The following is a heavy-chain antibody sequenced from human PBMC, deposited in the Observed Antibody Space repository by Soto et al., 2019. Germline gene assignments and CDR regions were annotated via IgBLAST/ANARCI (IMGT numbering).Heavy chain of an antibody. Sequence: ASVKVSCKASGYTFTGYYMHWVRQAPGQGLEWMGWINPNSGGTNYAQKFQGWVTMTRDTSISTAYMELSRLRSDDTAVYYCARDQGGSSWYDDAFDIWGQGTMVT. CDR1: GYTFTGYY. CDR2: INPNSGGT. J-gene: IGHJ3*02. CDR3: ARDQGGSSWYDDAFDI. D-gene: IGHD6-13*01. V-gene: IGHV1-2*04.